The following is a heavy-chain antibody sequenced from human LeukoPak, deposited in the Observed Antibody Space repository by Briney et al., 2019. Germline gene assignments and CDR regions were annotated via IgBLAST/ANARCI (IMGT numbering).Heavy chain of an antibody. Sequence: PGGTLRLTCTASGVNCYGMPWVRQAPRKRLEWVTSIWYDGSNRDYADSVKGRIIISRDNSKRALYLQMNSLRAEDTAIYYCAGDALPMAVTGPFDHWGQGDLVTVSS. CDR1: GVNCYG. J-gene: IGHJ4*02. CDR2: IWYDGSNR. CDR3: AGDALPMAVTGPFDH. D-gene: IGHD6-19*01. V-gene: IGHV3-33*08.